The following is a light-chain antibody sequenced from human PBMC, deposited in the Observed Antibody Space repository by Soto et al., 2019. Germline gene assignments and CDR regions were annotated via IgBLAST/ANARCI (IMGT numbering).Light chain of an antibody. CDR2: FAS. V-gene: IGKV1-39*01. CDR3: QQTYRTPYT. Sequence: DIQMTQSPSSLSASVGDRVTITCRASQSIARSLNRYQHQPGRAPKLLINFASTLQSGVPSRFSGSGSGTDFTLTISSLQPEDFATYYCQQTYRTPYTFGQGTELEI. J-gene: IGKJ2*01. CDR1: QSIARS.